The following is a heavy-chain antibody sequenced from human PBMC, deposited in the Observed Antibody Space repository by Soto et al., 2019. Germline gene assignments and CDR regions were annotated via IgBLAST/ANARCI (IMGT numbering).Heavy chain of an antibody. CDR2: IYNSGST. D-gene: IGHD5-18*01. Sequence: SETLSLTCAVSGGSISSGGYSWSWIRQPPGKGLEWIGYIYNSGSTYYNPSLKSRVTISVDRSKNQFSLKLSSVTAADTAVYYCARGVRLWSFDYWGQGTLVTVSS. J-gene: IGHJ4*02. V-gene: IGHV4-30-2*01. CDR3: ARGVRLWSFDY. CDR1: GGSISSGGYS.